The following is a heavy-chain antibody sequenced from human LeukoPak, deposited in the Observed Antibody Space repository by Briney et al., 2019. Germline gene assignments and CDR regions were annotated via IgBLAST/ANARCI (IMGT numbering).Heavy chain of an antibody. CDR3: ARGADHGGSYYPD. D-gene: IGHD3-10*01. Sequence: GGSLRLSCAASGFTFSNYWMYWVRQGPGKGPVWVSRMRTDGTRIEYADSVKGRFTISRDNAKNTLFLQMSSLRVEDTAVYYCARGADHGGSYYPDWGQGTRVTVSS. CDR2: MRTDGTRI. J-gene: IGHJ4*02. V-gene: IGHV3-74*01. CDR1: GFTFSNYW.